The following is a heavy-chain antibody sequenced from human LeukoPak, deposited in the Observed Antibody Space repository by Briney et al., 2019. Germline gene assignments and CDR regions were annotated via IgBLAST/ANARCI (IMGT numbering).Heavy chain of an antibody. CDR3: ARGGNLQLWTPDYSDY. D-gene: IGHD5-18*01. CDR2: ISSSSSYI. Sequence: GGSLRLSCAASGFTFSSYSMNWVRQAPGKGLEWVSSISSSSSYIYYADSVKGRFTISRDNAKNSLYLQMNSLRAEDTAVYYCARGGNLQLWTPDYSDYWGQGTLVTVSS. CDR1: GFTFSSYS. J-gene: IGHJ4*02. V-gene: IGHV3-21*01.